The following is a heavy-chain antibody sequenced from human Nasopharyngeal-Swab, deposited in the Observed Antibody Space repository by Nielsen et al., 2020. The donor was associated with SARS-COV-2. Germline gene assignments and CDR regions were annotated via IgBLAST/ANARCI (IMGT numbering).Heavy chain of an antibody. J-gene: IGHJ3*01. V-gene: IGHV4-39*01. CDR1: CGSISSSSHY. Sequence: SETLSLTCTVSCGSISSSSHYWGWIRQAPGKGLEWIGSIYYGGSTYYNPSLKSRVTMSVDTSTDQFSLNLRPVTAADTAIYYCARTVVMVVGASLMDPFDVWGLGAMVAVSS. CDR2: IYYGGST. CDR3: ARTVVMVVGASLMDPFDV. D-gene: IGHD2-15*01.